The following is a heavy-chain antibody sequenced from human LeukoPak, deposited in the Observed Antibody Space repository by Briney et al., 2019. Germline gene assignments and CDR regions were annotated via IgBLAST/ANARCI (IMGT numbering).Heavy chain of an antibody. Sequence: GGSLRLSCAAYGFTFRSHWMDGVRQAPGKGLVWVSRINSDGSGTTYADSVKGRFTISRDNAKNTLYLQMNSLRADDTAVYYCVGDSMKEVPLDYWGQGTLVTVSS. CDR3: VGDSMKEVPLDY. D-gene: IGHD2-2*01. CDR1: GFTFRSHW. CDR2: INSDGSGT. J-gene: IGHJ4*02. V-gene: IGHV3-74*03.